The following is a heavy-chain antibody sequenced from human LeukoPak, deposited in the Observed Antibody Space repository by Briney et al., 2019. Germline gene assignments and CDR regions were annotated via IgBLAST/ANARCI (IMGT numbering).Heavy chain of an antibody. CDR3: ARDPRSGWDAFDI. Sequence: PGGSLRLSCAASGFTFSSYSMNWVRQAPGKGLEWVSYISSSSSTIYYADSVKGRFTISRDNAKNSLYLQMNSLRAEDTAVYYCARDPRSGWDAFDIWGQGTMVTVSS. V-gene: IGHV3-48*01. D-gene: IGHD6-19*01. J-gene: IGHJ3*02. CDR1: GFTFSSYS. CDR2: ISSSSSTI.